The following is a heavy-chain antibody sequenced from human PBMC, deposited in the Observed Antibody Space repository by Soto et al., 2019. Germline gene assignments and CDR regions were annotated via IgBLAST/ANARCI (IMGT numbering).Heavy chain of an antibody. D-gene: IGHD5-12*01. CDR2: IYTSGST. CDR3: ARERREEIHDGYDIDY. V-gene: IGHV4-4*07. Sequence: ETLCLTCPVSGASISNYYWSWIRQPAGKGLEWIGRIYTSGSTDYNPSLKSRVTISIDTSKNQFSLKVTSMTAADTAVYYCARERREEIHDGYDIDYWGQGTLVTV. CDR1: GASISNYY. J-gene: IGHJ4*02.